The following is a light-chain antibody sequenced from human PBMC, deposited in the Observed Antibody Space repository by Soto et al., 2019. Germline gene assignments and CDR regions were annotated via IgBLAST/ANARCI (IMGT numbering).Light chain of an antibody. Sequence: DIQMTQSPSTLSGSVGDRVTITCRASQTISSWLAWYQQKPGKAPKLLIYKASTLKSGVPSRFSGSGSGTEFTLNISSLQPDDFATYYCQQYNSYSEAFGQGTKVDLK. CDR2: KAS. V-gene: IGKV1-5*03. CDR3: QQYNSYSEA. J-gene: IGKJ1*01. CDR1: QTISSW.